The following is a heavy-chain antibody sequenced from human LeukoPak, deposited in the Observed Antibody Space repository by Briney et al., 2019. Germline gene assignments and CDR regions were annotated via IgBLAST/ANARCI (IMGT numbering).Heavy chain of an antibody. V-gene: IGHV1-18*01. CDR1: GYTFTIYG. CDR2: ISPYNGNT. J-gene: IGHJ4*02. CDR3: ARVVGLNEWEPHY. D-gene: IGHD1-26*01. Sequence: RASVKVSCKTSGYTFTIYGASWVRQAPGQGLEWMGWISPYNGNTDYAQKLQGRVTMTTDTSTSTAYMELRSLTSDDTAVYYCARVVGLNEWEPHYWGQGTLVSVSS.